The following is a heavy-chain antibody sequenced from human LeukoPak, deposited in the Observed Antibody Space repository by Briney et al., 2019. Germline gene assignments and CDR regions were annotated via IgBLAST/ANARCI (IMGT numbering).Heavy chain of an antibody. V-gene: IGHV4-59*08. Sequence: SETLSLTCAVYGGSFSGYYWSWIRQPPGKGLEWIGYIYYSGSTNYNPSLKSRVTISVDTSKNQFSLKLSSVTAADTAVYYCARLRYGDYVTFDYWGQGTLVTVSS. J-gene: IGHJ4*02. D-gene: IGHD4-17*01. CDR2: IYYSGST. CDR3: ARLRYGDYVTFDY. CDR1: GGSFSGYY.